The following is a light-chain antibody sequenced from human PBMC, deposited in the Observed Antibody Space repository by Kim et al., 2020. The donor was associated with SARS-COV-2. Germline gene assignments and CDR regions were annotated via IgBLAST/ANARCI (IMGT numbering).Light chain of an antibody. V-gene: IGLV2-14*03. J-gene: IGLJ2*01. CDR2: DVT. CDR3: SAYRTNTALL. Sequence: GQSIAISCTGTNSDIGDNNYVSWYQQHPGKAPKLMIYDVTKRPSGVSSRFSGSTSGNTASLTISGLQTEDEAHYYCSAYRTNTALLFGGGTQLTV. CDR1: NSDIGDNNY.